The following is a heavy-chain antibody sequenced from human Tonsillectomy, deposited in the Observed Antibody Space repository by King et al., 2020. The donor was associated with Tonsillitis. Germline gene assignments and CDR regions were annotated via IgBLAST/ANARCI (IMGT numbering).Heavy chain of an antibody. D-gene: IGHD6-13*01. V-gene: IGHV3-23*04. Sequence: QLVQSGGGLVQPGGSLRLPCAASQFTFSTYAMSWVRQAPGKGLEWVSTFSGSGAYTYYANSVKGRFTISRDNSKNTLFLQMNSLRAEDTAVYYCAKGGGGTWSNYFDDWGQGTLVTVSS. CDR1: QFTFSTYA. CDR3: AKGGGGTWSNYFDD. J-gene: IGHJ4*02. CDR2: FSGSGAYT.